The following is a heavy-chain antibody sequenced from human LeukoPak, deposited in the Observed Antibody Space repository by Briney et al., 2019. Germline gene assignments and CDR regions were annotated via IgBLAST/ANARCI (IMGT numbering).Heavy chain of an antibody. J-gene: IGHJ5*02. D-gene: IGHD2-2*01. CDR2: ISAYNGNT. V-gene: IGHV1-18*01. CDR3: ARIGEDCSSTSCYELDP. CDR1: GYTFTSYG. Sequence: ASVKVSCKASGYTFTSYGISWVRQAPGQGLEWMGWISAYNGNTNYAQKLQGRVTMTTDTSTSTAYMELRSLRSDDTAVYYCARIGEDCSSTSCYELDPWGQGTLVTVSS.